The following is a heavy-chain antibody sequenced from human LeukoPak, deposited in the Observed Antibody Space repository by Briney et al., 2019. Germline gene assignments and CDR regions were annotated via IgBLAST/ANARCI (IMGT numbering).Heavy chain of an antibody. J-gene: IGHJ4*02. D-gene: IGHD3-22*01. CDR2: IYSGGTT. Sequence: GGSLRLSCAASGFTVSSTYMSWVRQAPGKGLEWVSVIYSGGTTYHADSVKGRFSISRDIYKNTLYLQMNSLRAEDTAVYYCARAPGSGYYPAFDYWGRGTLVTVSS. V-gene: IGHV3-66*01. CDR1: GFTVSSTY. CDR3: ARAPGSGYYPAFDY.